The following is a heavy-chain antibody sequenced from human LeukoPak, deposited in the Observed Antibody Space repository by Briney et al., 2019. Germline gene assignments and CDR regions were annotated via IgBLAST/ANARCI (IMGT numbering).Heavy chain of an antibody. J-gene: IGHJ6*03. CDR3: ANKGHYYYYYMDV. CDR2: INHSGST. Sequence: SETLSLTCAVYGGSFSGYYWSWIRQPPGKGLEWIGEINHSGSTNYNPSLKSRVTISVDTSKNQFSLKLSSVTAADTAVYYCANKGHYYYYYMDVWGKGTTVTVSS. CDR1: GGSFSGYY. V-gene: IGHV4-34*01.